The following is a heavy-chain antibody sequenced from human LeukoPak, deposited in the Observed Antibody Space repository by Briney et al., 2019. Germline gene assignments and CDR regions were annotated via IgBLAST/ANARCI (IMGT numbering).Heavy chain of an antibody. J-gene: IGHJ2*01. CDR1: GYTFTSYD. V-gene: IGHV1-8*02. Sequence: ASVKVSCKASGYTFTSYDINWVRQATGQGLEWMGWMNPNSGNTGYAQKFQGRVTMTRNTSISTAYMELSSLRSEDTAVYYCASSIAAAGSYYFDLWGRGTLVTVSS. CDR2: MNPNSGNT. D-gene: IGHD6-13*01. CDR3: ASSIAAAGSYYFDL.